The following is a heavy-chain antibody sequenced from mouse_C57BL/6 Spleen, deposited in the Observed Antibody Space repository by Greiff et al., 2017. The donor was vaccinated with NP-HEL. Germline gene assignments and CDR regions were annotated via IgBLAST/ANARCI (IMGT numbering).Heavy chain of an antibody. CDR2: ISSGGSYT. Sequence: EVKLVESGGDLVKPGGSLKLSCAASGFTFSSYGMSWVRQTPDKRLEWVATISSGGSYTYYPDSVKGRFTISRDNAKNTLYLQMSSLKSEDTAMYYCASMRDYWGQGTTLTVSS. J-gene: IGHJ2*01. D-gene: IGHD2-3*01. V-gene: IGHV5-6*01. CDR1: GFTFSSYG. CDR3: ASMRDY.